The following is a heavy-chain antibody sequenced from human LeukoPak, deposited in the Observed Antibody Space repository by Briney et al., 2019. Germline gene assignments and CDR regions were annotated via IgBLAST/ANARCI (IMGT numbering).Heavy chain of an antibody. D-gene: IGHD2-21*02. Sequence: SETLSLTCTVSGGSISSYYWSWIRQPPGKGLEWIGYIYYSESTNYNPSLKSRVPISVDTSKNQFSLKLSSATAADTAVYYCARPGVTGADAFDIWGQGTMVTVSS. CDR1: GGSISSYY. CDR3: ARPGVTGADAFDI. V-gene: IGHV4-59*01. J-gene: IGHJ3*02. CDR2: IYYSEST.